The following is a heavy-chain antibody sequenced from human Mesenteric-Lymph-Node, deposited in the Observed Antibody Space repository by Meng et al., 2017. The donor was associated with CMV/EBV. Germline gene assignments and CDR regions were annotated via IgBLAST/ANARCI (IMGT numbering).Heavy chain of an antibody. J-gene: IGHJ4*02. V-gene: IGHV1-8*01. D-gene: IGHD4-11*01. Sequence: ASVKVSCKASGYTFISYDINWVRQATGQGLEWMGWMNPNSGNTGYAQKFQGRVTITRNTSISTAYMELSSLRSEDTAVYYCARDYSHYAGAHFDYWGQGTLVTVSS. CDR3: ARDYSHYAGAHFDY. CDR2: MNPNSGNT. CDR1: GYTFISYD.